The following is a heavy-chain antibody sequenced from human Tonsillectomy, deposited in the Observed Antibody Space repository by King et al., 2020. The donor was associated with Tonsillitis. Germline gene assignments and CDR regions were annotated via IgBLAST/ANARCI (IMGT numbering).Heavy chain of an antibody. CDR3: AKDPSGDYVGAYEI. D-gene: IGHD4-17*01. Sequence: VQLVESGGGLVQPGGSLRLSCVASGIAFSRYAVMWVRQAPGKGLEWVSAIGSRGNYTYYADAVEGRFTISRDNSKNTLYLHMSSLGADDTALYYCAKDPSGDYVGAYEIWGQGTMVSVSS. V-gene: IGHV3-23*04. CDR2: IGSRGNYT. J-gene: IGHJ3*02. CDR1: GIAFSRYA.